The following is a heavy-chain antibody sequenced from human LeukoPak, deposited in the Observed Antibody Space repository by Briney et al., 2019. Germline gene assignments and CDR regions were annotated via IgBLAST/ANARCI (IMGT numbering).Heavy chain of an antibody. CDR2: ISAYNGNT. V-gene: IGHV1-18*01. CDR1: GHTFTSYG. J-gene: IGHJ4*02. Sequence: GASVKVSCKASGHTFTSYGISWVRQAPGQGLEWMGWISAYNGNTNYAQKLQGRVTMTTDTSTSTAYMELRSLRSDDTAVYYCARVQLRYFDWSPSEFVYWGQGTLVTVSS. CDR3: ARVQLRYFDWSPSEFVY. D-gene: IGHD3-9*01.